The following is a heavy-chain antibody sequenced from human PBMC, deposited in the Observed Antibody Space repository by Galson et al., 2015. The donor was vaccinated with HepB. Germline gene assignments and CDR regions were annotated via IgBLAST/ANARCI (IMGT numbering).Heavy chain of an antibody. Sequence: LSLTCTVSGGSITSDYYYWGWIRQPPGKGLEWIGSVYYTGSTFYTPSLKSRVTISVDTSKNQFSLKLNFVTAADTAFYYCSSGNYYKVYTFWGQGTLVTVSS. D-gene: IGHD3-10*01. CDR1: GGSITSDYYY. CDR2: VYYTGST. V-gene: IGHV4-39*01. J-gene: IGHJ4*02. CDR3: SSGNYYKVYTF.